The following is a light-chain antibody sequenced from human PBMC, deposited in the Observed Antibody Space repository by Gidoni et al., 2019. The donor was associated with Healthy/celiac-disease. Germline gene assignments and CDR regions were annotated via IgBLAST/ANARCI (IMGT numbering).Light chain of an antibody. J-gene: IGKJ4*01. CDR1: QSVSSN. Sequence: IVMTQSPATLSVSPGERATPSCRASQSVSSNLAWYQQKPGQAPRLLIYGASTRATGIPARFSGSGSGTEFTLTISSLQSEDFAVYYCQQYNNWPPLTFGGXTKVEIK. CDR3: QQYNNWPPLT. CDR2: GAS. V-gene: IGKV3-15*01.